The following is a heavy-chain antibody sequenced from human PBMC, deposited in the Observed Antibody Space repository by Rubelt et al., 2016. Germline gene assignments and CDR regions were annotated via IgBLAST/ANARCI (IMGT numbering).Heavy chain of an antibody. J-gene: IGHJ4*02. V-gene: IGHV3-23*01. CDR1: GFTFSSYA. CDR2: ISGSGGST. CDR3: ARDRDFEGAMVALGY. D-gene: IGHD5-18*01. Sequence: EVQLLESGGGLVQPGGSLRLSCAASGFTFSSYAMSWVRQAPGKGLEWVSAISGSGGSTYYADSVKGRFTISRDDAKNSLYLQMNSLRAEDTAVDYCARDRDFEGAMVALGYWGQGTLVTVSS.